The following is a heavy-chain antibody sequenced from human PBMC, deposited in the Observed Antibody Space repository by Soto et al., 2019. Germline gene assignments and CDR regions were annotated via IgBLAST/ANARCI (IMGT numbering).Heavy chain of an antibody. J-gene: IGHJ4*02. CDR3: ARVRGGLGTFPPLY. CDR1: GFTFSTFG. V-gene: IGHV3-33*01. CDR2: IWYDGSKK. D-gene: IGHD3-16*01. Sequence: GGSLRLSCAASGFTFSTFGMHWVRQAPGKGLEWVAVIWYDGSKKYYADSVKGRFTISRDNSNNMLYLAMNSLRVEDTAVYYCARVRGGLGTFPPLYWGQGTLVTVSS.